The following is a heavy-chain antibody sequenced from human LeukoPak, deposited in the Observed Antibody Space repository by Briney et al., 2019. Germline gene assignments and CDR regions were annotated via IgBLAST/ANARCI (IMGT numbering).Heavy chain of an antibody. Sequence: GGSLRLSCAASGFIFSTYGMNWVRQAPGKGLEWVAIIWYDGSNEYYADSVKGRFSISRDNSKSTVYLEMNSLRADDTAIYYCASSTVTTRGVGDFDLWGHGTRVTVSS. CDR1: GFIFSTYG. J-gene: IGHJ3*01. CDR3: ASSTVTTRGVGDFDL. D-gene: IGHD4-17*01. CDR2: IWYDGSNE. V-gene: IGHV3-33*01.